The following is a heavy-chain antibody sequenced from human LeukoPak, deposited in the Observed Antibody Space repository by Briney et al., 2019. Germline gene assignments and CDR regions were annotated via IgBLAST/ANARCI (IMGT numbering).Heavy chain of an antibody. J-gene: IGHJ4*02. CDR3: AGGSGWLIDS. CDR1: GFTFSTYY. Sequence: GGSLRLSCAASGFTFSTYYMAWVRQAPGKGLEWVANIMQDGSDNVYLDSVRGRFTISRDNGGNLLYLQMNSLSAEDTAVYYCAGGSGWLIDSWGRGTLVTVSS. V-gene: IGHV3-7*05. CDR2: IMQDGSDN. D-gene: IGHD6-19*01.